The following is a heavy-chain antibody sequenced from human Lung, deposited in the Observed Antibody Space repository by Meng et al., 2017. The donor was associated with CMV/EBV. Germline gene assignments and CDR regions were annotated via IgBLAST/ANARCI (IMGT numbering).Heavy chain of an antibody. V-gene: IGHV3-21*01. CDR1: GFTFSSYS. CDR2: ISSSSSYI. Sequence: GESLKISCAASGFTFSSYSMNWVRQAPGKGLEWVSSISSSSSYIYYADSVKGRFTISRDNAKNSLYLQMNSLRAEDTAVYYCARDHRTSIAAAGTVDYWGQGTLVT. D-gene: IGHD6-13*01. J-gene: IGHJ4*02. CDR3: ARDHRTSIAAAGTVDY.